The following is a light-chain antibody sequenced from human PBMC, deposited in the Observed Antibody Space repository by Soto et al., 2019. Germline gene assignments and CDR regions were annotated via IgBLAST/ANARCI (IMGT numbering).Light chain of an antibody. CDR2: DVS. V-gene: IGKV1-5*01. J-gene: IGKJ4*01. Sequence: DIQMTQFPSTLSASVGDRVTITCRASQSIRRWLAWYQQKPGKAPKVLIYDVSSLQSGVPSRFSGSASGTDFTLTISSLQPDDFATYYCQQYNRYPLTFGGGTKVEIK. CDR1: QSIRRW. CDR3: QQYNRYPLT.